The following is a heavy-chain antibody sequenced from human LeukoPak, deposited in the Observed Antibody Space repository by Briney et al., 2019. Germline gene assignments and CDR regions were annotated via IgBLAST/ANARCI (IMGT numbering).Heavy chain of an antibody. Sequence: GESLKISCKGTGYSFTSYWIGWVRQMPGKGLEWMGIIYPGDSDTRYSPSFQGQVTISADKSISTAYQQWSSLKASDTAMYYCARRQASCSNGVCYTLYDMDVWGQGTTVTVSS. CDR3: ARRQASCSNGVCYTLYDMDV. D-gene: IGHD2-8*01. V-gene: IGHV5-51*01. J-gene: IGHJ6*02. CDR1: GYSFTSYW. CDR2: IYPGDSDT.